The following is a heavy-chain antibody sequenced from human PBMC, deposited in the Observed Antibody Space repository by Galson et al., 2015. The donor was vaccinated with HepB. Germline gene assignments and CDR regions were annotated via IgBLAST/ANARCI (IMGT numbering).Heavy chain of an antibody. Sequence: CAISGDSVSSTSAAWNWIRQSPSRGLEWLGRTYYRSKWYNDYAVSVKSRITINPDTSKNQFSLQLNSVTPEDTAVYYCARSDYYYGSGSYYQFDYWGQGTLVTVSS. CDR2: TYYRSKWYN. CDR3: ARSDYYYGSGSYYQFDY. D-gene: IGHD3-10*01. V-gene: IGHV6-1*01. CDR1: GDSVSSTSAA. J-gene: IGHJ4*02.